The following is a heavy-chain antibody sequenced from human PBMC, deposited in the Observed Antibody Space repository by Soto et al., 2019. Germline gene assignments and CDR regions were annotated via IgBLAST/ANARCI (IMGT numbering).Heavy chain of an antibody. CDR3: ARARPGIAVAPFDY. CDR1: VYTFTSYG. D-gene: IGHD6-19*01. CDR2: ISAYNGNT. Sequence: XSVKVSCKASVYTFTSYGISWVRQAPGQGLEWMGWISAYNGNTNYAQKLQGRVTMTTDTSTSTAYMELRSLRSDDTAVYYCARARPGIAVAPFDYWGQGTLVTVSS. J-gene: IGHJ4*02. V-gene: IGHV1-18*04.